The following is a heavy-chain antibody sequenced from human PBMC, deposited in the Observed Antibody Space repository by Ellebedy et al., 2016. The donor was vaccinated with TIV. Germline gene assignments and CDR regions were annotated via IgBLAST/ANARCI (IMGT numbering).Heavy chain of an antibody. CDR2: TFYRSKWNN. J-gene: IGHJ6*02. D-gene: IGHD3-16*01. CDR3: ARGWFGSGMGV. Sequence: LRLSCVISGDSVSTDIGWNWIRQSPSRGLEWLGRTFYRSKWNNHYAVSLKSRITINPDTSKNQFSLQLNSVTPDDTAVYYCARGWFGSGMGVWGQGTTVTVSS. CDR1: GDSVSTDIG. V-gene: IGHV6-1*01.